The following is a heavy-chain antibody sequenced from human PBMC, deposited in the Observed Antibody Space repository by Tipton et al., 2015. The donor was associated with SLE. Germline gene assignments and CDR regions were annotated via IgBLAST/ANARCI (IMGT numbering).Heavy chain of an antibody. Sequence: QLVQSGAEVKKPGASVKVSCKASGDTLNTYDINWVRQAPGQGLEWMGWMNPISGNSGHAQKFQGRVTMTRNTSISTAYMELNSLRSEDTAVYYCARSKGRFDPWGQGTLVTVSS. CDR1: GDTLNTYD. CDR2: MNPISGNS. D-gene: IGHD5/OR15-5a*01. CDR3: ARSKGRFDP. J-gene: IGHJ5*02. V-gene: IGHV1-8*02.